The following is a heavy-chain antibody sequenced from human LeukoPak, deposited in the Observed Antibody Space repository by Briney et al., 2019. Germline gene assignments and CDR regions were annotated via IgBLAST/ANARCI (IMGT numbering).Heavy chain of an antibody. Sequence: ASVKVSFKASGYTFTGYYMHWVRQAPGQGLEWMGRINPNSGGTNYAQKFQRRVTMTRDTSISTAYMELSRLRSDDTAVYYCARAGSGRITIFGVVTQNDYWGQGTLVTVSS. CDR1: GYTFTGYY. CDR3: ARAGSGRITIFGVVTQNDY. D-gene: IGHD3-3*01. CDR2: INPNSGGT. V-gene: IGHV1-2*06. J-gene: IGHJ4*02.